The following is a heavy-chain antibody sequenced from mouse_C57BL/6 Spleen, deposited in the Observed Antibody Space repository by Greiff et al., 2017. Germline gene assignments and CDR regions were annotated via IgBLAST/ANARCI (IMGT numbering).Heavy chain of an antibody. V-gene: IGHV1-82*01. CDR3: ASSYGSFDY. D-gene: IGHD1-1*01. J-gene: IGHJ2*01. CDR2: IYPGDGDT. Sequence: SGPELVKPGASVKISCKASGYAFSSSWMNWVKQRPGKGLEWIGRIYPGDGDTNYNGKFKGKATLTADKSSSTAYMQLSSLTSEDSAVYFCASSYGSFDYWGQGTTLTVSS. CDR1: GYAFSSSW.